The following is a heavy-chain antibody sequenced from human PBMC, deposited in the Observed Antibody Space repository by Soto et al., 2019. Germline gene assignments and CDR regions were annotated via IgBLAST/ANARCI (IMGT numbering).Heavy chain of an antibody. CDR2: MSYDGSHE. Sequence: GGSLRLSCVASGFTFSSYGMHWVRQAPGKGLEWVAVMSYDGSHEYYADSVKGRFTISRDNSKTILYLQMNSLRLEDTAVYYCAKGSVLRVVEAPLAILGGVDVWGQGAMVTVS. J-gene: IGHJ6*02. CDR1: GFTFSSYG. V-gene: IGHV3-33*06. CDR3: AKGSVLRVVEAPLAILGGVDV. D-gene: IGHD2-8*01.